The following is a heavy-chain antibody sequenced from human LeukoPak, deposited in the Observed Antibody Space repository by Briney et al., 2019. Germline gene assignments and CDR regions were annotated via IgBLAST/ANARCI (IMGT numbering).Heavy chain of an antibody. D-gene: IGHD4/OR15-4a*01. V-gene: IGHV4-4*02. Sequence: PSGTLSLTCAVSGGSTSSSNWWSWVRQPPGKGLEWIGEIYHSGSTNYNPSLKSRVTISVDKSKNQFSLKLSSVTAADTAVYYCARVPTMRAYNWFDPWGQGTLVTVSS. J-gene: IGHJ5*02. CDR2: IYHSGST. CDR1: GGSTSSSNW. CDR3: ARVPTMRAYNWFDP.